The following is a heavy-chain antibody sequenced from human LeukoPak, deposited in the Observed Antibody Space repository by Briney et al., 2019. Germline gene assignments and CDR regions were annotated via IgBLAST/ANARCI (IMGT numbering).Heavy chain of an antibody. Sequence: GSVRVSCKASGYTFTSDGISWVRQAPGQGLEWMGWISAYNGNTNYAQKLQGRVTMTTDTSTSTAYMELRSLRSDDTAVYYCARDHCSSTSCPLNWFDPWGQGTLVTVSS. CDR3: ARDHCSSTSCPLNWFDP. D-gene: IGHD2-2*01. V-gene: IGHV1-18*01. J-gene: IGHJ5*02. CDR1: GYTFTSDG. CDR2: ISAYNGNT.